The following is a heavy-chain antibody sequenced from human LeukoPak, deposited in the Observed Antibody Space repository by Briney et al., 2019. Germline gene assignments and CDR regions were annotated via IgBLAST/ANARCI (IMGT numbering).Heavy chain of an antibody. D-gene: IGHD3-16*02. J-gene: IGHJ5*01. CDR2: INPNTGNP. V-gene: IGHV7-4-1*02. CDR1: GYTFTNYA. CDR3: ARAYQRLGGLSFPDS. Sequence: ASVKVSCKTSGYTFTNYAMNWVRQAPGQGLEWKGWINPNTGNPTYAQGFTGRFVFSLDTSVTTTYLQISGLKAEDTAVYYCARAYQRLGGLSFPDSWGQGTLVTVSS.